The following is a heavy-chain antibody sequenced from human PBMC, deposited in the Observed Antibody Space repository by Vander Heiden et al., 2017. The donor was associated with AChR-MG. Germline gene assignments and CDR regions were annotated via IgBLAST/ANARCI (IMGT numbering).Heavy chain of an antibody. V-gene: IGHV3-23*01. CDR1: GYPFSSYA. Sequence: EVQLLESGGGLVQPGGSLRRTCAASGYPFSSYALGWVRQAQGKGLEWVSAISGSGGSTFYADPVKGRFTISRDNSKNPLYLQMNSLRAEDTAVYYCAKSPRTLRHDAFDIWGQGTMVTVSS. CDR3: AKSPRTLRHDAFDI. CDR2: ISGSGGST. J-gene: IGHJ3*02.